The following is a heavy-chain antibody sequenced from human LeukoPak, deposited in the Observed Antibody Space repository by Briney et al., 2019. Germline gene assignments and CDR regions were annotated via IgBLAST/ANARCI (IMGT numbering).Heavy chain of an antibody. J-gene: IGHJ6*03. CDR2: LYHPDST. D-gene: IGHD6-13*01. CDR1: GYPINNAYY. V-gene: IGHV4-38-2*01. Sequence: PSETLSLTCGVSGYPINNAYYWVWIRQPPGKGLEWIGSLYHPDSTYYNPSLKGRVTMSVDTSRNQFSLRLSFVTAADTAVYYCARQHDSYFYYYLDLWGTGTTVTVSS. CDR3: ARQHDSYFYYYLDL.